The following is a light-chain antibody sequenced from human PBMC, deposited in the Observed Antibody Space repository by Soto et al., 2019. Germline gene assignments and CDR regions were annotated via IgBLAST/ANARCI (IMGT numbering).Light chain of an antibody. J-gene: IGLJ1*01. CDR1: SSDVGGYSY. V-gene: IGLV2-14*01. CDR3: SSYTSRTSYD. CDR2: EVS. Sequence: QSVLTQPASVSGTPGQPPTISCPPPSSDVGGYSYVSWYQQRPGKAPILLMYEVSNRPSVVSFRFSGSKSGNTASLTISGLQAEDEADYYCSSYTSRTSYDFGSGIKVPVL.